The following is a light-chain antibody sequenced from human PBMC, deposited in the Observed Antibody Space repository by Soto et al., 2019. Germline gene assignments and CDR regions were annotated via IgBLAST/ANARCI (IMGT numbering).Light chain of an antibody. V-gene: IGKV1-5*01. J-gene: IGKJ1*01. CDR1: QSIGRF. CDR2: GAS. CDR3: QQCYMPWT. Sequence: DIQMTQSPSTLSASVGDRVTITCRASQSIGRFLAWYQHKPGKAPKLLIYGASTLESGVPSRFSGTGSGTEFTFTITSLQPEDFGTYYCQQCYMPWTFGQGTKVEFK.